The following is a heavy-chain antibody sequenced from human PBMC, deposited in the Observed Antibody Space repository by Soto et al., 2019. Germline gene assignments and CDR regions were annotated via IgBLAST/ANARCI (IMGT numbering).Heavy chain of an antibody. V-gene: IGHV4-30-2*06. D-gene: IGHD1-7*01. J-gene: IGHJ4*02. CDR2: IHHSGST. CDR3: ARGGTKLELLSYWYHFDY. CDR1: GGSISSGGYS. Sequence: QLQLQESGSGLVKPSQTLSLTCAVSGGSISSGGYSWSWIRQSPGKGLEWIGNIHHSGSTYYNPSLKSRLIISVDRSKNQFSLKLSAVTAADTAVYYCARGGTKLELLSYWYHFDYWGQGILVTVSS.